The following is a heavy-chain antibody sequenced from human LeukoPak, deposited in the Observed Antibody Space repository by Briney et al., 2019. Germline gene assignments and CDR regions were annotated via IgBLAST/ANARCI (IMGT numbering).Heavy chain of an antibody. J-gene: IGHJ5*02. CDR2: NSSNGGST. D-gene: IGHD3-22*01. Sequence: GGSLRLSCSASGFTFSSYAMHWVRQVPGKGLEYVSANSSNGGSTYYADSVKGRFTISRDNSKNTLYLQMSSLRAEDTAVHYCVKATPGDSSGYYYPFRSWGQGTLVTVSS. CDR1: GFTFSSYA. CDR3: VKATPGDSSGYYYPFRS. V-gene: IGHV3-64D*09.